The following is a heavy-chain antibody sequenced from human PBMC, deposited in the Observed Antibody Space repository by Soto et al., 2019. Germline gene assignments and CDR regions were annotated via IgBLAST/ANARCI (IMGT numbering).Heavy chain of an antibody. J-gene: IGHJ4*02. CDR3: AKGASTTVFAFNDY. D-gene: IGHD4-17*01. CDR2: ISWNSGNL. Sequence: EVQLVESGGGLVQPGRSLRLSCAASGFTFDDYAMHWVRQGPGKGLEWVSSISWNSGNLGYADSVKGRFTISRDNAKNSLYLHMTSLRGEDTALYYCAKGASTTVFAFNDYWGQGTLVTVPS. CDR1: GFTFDDYA. V-gene: IGHV3-9*01.